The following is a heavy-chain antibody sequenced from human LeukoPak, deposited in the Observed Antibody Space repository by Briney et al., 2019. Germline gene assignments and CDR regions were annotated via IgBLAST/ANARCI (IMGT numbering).Heavy chain of an antibody. D-gene: IGHD3-10*01. J-gene: IGHJ4*02. CDR3: GVSYYYGSGSPWGYFDY. Sequence: GASVTVSCKASGGTFGSYAISWVRQAPGQGLEWMGGIIPIFGTANYAQKFQGRVTITADESTSTAYMELSSLRSEDTAVYYCGVSYYYGSGSPWGYFDYWGQGTLVTVSS. CDR2: IIPIFGTA. CDR1: GGTFGSYA. V-gene: IGHV1-69*13.